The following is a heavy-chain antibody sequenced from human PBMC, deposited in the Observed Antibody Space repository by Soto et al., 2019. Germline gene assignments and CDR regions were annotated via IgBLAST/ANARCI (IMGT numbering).Heavy chain of an antibody. CDR3: AKVKGIAAGWGMDV. Sequence: QEQLVESGGGVVQPGWSLRLSCVASGFTFSSFAMHWVRQAPGKGLEWVAVMSYDGRNKNYADSVKGRVTISRDNSKNTLYLQMNSLRAEDTAVYYCAKVKGIAAGWGMDVWGQGTAVTVSS. CDR2: MSYDGRNK. D-gene: IGHD6-13*01. CDR1: GFTFSSFA. J-gene: IGHJ6*02. V-gene: IGHV3-30*04.